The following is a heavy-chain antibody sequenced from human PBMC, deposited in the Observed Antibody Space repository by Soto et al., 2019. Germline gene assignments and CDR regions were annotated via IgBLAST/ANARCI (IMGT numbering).Heavy chain of an antibody. V-gene: IGHV4-61*01. CDR2: IYYSGST. J-gene: IGHJ5*02. D-gene: IGHD2-8*02. CDR3: ARGLVVHSWFDP. Sequence: SETLSLTCTVSGGSVSSGIYYWSWIRQPPGKGLEWIGYIYYSGSTNYNPSLKSRVTISVDTSKNQFSLKLSSVTAADTAVYYCARGLVVHSWFDPWGQGTLVTVSS. CDR1: GGSVSSGIYY.